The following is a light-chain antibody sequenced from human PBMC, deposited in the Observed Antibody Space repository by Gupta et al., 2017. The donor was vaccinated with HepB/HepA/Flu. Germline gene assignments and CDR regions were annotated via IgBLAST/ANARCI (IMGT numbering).Light chain of an antibody. CDR3: LQADYYPKT. CDR1: QDIRND. Sequence: AIQMTQSPPSLSASVGDRVIITCRASQDIRNDLGWFQQKPGKVPKLLIYTAFNLRSGVPSRFSGSGSGKDFTLTISGLQPEDTGTYYCLQADYYPKTFGQGTKVELK. CDR2: TAF. V-gene: IGKV1-6*01. J-gene: IGKJ1*01.